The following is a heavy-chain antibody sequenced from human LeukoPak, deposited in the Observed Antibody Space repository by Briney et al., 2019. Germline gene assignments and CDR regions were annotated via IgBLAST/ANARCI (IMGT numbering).Heavy chain of an antibody. D-gene: IGHD3-22*01. J-gene: IGHJ4*02. CDR3: TTGGPPNYYDSSGYPDY. Sequence: GESLKISCKGSGYSFTIYWIGWVRQAPGKGLEWVGRIKSKTDGGTTDYAAPVKGRFTISRDDSKNTLYLQMNSLKTEDTAVYYCTTGGPPNYYDSSGYPDYWGQGTLVTVSS. CDR1: GYSFTIYW. V-gene: IGHV3-15*01. CDR2: IKSKTDGGTT.